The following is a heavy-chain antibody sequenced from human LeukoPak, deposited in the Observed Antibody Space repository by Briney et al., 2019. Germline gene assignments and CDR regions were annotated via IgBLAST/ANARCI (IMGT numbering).Heavy chain of an antibody. J-gene: IGHJ4*02. V-gene: IGHV1-69*04. CDR2: IIPIFGIA. D-gene: IGHD6-19*01. CDR3: ASLGSAAVAGLGTDY. CDR1: GGTFSSYA. Sequence: SVKVSCKASGGTFSSYAISWVRQAPGQGLEWMGRIIPIFGIANYEQKFQGRVTITADKSTSTAYMELSSLRSEDTAVYYCASLGSAAVAGLGTDYWGQGTLVTVSS.